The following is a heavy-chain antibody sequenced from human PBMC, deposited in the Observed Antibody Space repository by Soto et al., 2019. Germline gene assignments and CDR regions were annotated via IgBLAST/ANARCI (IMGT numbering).Heavy chain of an antibody. CDR1: GLSLSTSGVG. J-gene: IGHJ1*01. CDR3: AHKGEGARGFQY. Sequence: QITLKESGPTLVKPTQTLTLTCTFSGLSLSTSGVGVGWIRQPPAKALEWLALIYWDDDKRYSPSRKSRLTITKVTSRNQGVLTMTNMDTVDTATYAGAHKGEGARGFQYCGQGTLVIVSS. V-gene: IGHV2-5*02. CDR2: IYWDDDK. D-gene: IGHD1-26*01.